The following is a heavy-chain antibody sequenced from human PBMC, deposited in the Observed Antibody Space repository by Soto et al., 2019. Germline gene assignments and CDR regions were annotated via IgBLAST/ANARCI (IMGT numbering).Heavy chain of an antibody. CDR3: ASAAVTGTAGLDF. D-gene: IGHD6-19*01. CDR2: INPNSGGT. CDR1: GYTFSGFY. Sequence: AASVKVSCKASGYTFSGFYMHWVRQAPGQGLEWVGWINPNSGGTKSAEKFQGRVTMTRDTSISTAYMELSRLTSDDTAVYYCASAAVTGTAGLDFWGQGTQVTVSS. J-gene: IGHJ4*02. V-gene: IGHV1-2*02.